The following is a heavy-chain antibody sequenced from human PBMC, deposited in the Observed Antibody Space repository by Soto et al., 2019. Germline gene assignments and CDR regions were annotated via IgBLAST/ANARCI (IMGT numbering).Heavy chain of an antibody. V-gene: IGHV3-30*18. D-gene: IGHD6-19*01. J-gene: IGHJ4*02. Sequence: QVQLVESGGGVVQPGRSLRLSCAASGFTFSSYGMHWVRQAPGKGLEWVAVISYDGSNKYYADSVKGRFTISRDNSKNTLYLQMNILRAEDTAVYYCAKEQDYSSGWYDYWGQGTLVTVSS. CDR2: ISYDGSNK. CDR1: GFTFSSYG. CDR3: AKEQDYSSGWYDY.